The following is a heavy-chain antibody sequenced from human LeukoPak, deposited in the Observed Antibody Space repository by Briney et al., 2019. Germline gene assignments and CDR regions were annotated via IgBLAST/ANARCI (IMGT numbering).Heavy chain of an antibody. Sequence: ASVKVSCKASGYTFTSYGISWVRQAPGQGLEWMGIINPSGGSTSYAQKLQGRVTMTTDTSTSTAYMELRSLRSDDTAVYYCARVGATTYYYYYMDVWGKGTTVTVSS. D-gene: IGHD1-26*01. CDR3: ARVGATTYYYYYMDV. CDR1: GYTFTSYG. V-gene: IGHV1-18*01. J-gene: IGHJ6*03. CDR2: INPSGGST.